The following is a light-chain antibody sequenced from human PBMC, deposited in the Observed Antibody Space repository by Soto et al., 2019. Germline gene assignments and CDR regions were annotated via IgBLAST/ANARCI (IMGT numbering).Light chain of an antibody. J-gene: IGKJ1*01. Sequence: EIVLTQSPGTLSLSPGERATLSCRASQSVSSSYLAWYQQKPGQAPRLLIYGASSRATGIPDRFSGSGSGTDFTLTISSLEPEDFAEYYCQQYGSSPEWTFGQGAKVEI. V-gene: IGKV3-20*01. CDR3: QQYGSSPEWT. CDR1: QSVSSSY. CDR2: GAS.